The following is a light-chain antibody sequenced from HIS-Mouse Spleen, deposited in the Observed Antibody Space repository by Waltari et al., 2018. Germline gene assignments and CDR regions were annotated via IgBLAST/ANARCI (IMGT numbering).Light chain of an antibody. CDR1: ALPKKY. V-gene: IGLV3-10*01. CDR2: EDR. Sequence: SYELTQPPSVSVSPGQTARITCPGDALPKKYAYWYQQKSGQAPVLVTYEDRKRPSGIPERFSGSSSGTMATLTISGAQVEDEADYYCYSTDSSGNHRVFGGGTKLTVL. CDR3: YSTDSSGNHRV. J-gene: IGLJ3*02.